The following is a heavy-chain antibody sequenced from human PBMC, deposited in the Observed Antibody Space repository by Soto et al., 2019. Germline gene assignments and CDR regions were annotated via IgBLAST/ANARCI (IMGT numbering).Heavy chain of an antibody. CDR3: AXGYCNGGSCYXGIY. CDR2: ITGSSSAI. V-gene: IGHV3-48*02. J-gene: IGHJ4*01. Sequence: EVHLVESGGGSVQPGGSLRLSCAASGFTFNSYSMHWVRQAPGKGLEWVSYITGSSSAIYYADSVKGRFTISRDNAKNSLSLQMNSLXDEDTAVYYCAXGYCNGGSCYXGIYWGXGXXV. CDR1: GFTFNSYS. D-gene: IGHD2-15*01.